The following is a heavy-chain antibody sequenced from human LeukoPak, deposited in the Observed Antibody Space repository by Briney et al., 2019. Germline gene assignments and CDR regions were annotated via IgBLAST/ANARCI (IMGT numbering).Heavy chain of an antibody. CDR2: IIPIFGTA. CDR3: ARRSAGPVTTWSQIYYYYYMDV. J-gene: IGHJ6*03. CDR1: GGTFSSYA. Sequence: SVKVSCKASGGTFSSYAISWVRQAPGQGLEWMGGIIPIFGTANYAQKFQGRVTITTDESTSTAYMELSSLRSEDTAVYYCARRSAGPVTTWSQIYYYYYMDVWGKGDHGHRLL. V-gene: IGHV1-69*05. D-gene: IGHD4-17*01.